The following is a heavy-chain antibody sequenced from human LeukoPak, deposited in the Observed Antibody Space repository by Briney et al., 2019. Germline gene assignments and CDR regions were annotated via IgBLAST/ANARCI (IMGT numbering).Heavy chain of an antibody. J-gene: IGHJ3*02. CDR2: IYSGGST. CDR3: ARAKYYYDSSGYYLDAFDI. CDR1: GFTVSSNY. Sequence: GGSLRLSCAASGFTVSSNYMSWVRQAPGKGLEWVSVIYSGGSTYYADSVKGRFTISRDNSKNTLYLQMNSLRAEDTAVYYCARAKYYYDSSGYYLDAFDIWGQGTMVTVSS. V-gene: IGHV3-53*01. D-gene: IGHD3-22*01.